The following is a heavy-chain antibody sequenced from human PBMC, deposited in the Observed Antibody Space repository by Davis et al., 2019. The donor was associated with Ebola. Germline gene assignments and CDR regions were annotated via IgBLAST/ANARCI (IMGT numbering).Heavy chain of an antibody. V-gene: IGHV4-61*08. D-gene: IGHD6-13*01. Sequence: SETLSLTCTVSGGSISSGDYYWSWIRQHPGKGLEWIGYIYYSGSTNYNPSLKSRVTISVDTSKNQFSLKLSSVTAADTAVYYCARVIGDSSSWYLVRWFDPWGQGTLVTVSS. CDR2: IYYSGST. CDR1: GGSISSGDYY. CDR3: ARVIGDSSSWYLVRWFDP. J-gene: IGHJ5*02.